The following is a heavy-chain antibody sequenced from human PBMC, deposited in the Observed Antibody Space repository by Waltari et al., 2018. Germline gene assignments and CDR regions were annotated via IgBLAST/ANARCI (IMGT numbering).Heavy chain of an antibody. D-gene: IGHD3-10*01. CDR2: INHSGST. CDR1: GGSFSGYY. J-gene: IGHJ6*02. Sequence: QVQLQQWGAGLLKPSETLSLTCAVYGGSFSGYYWSWLRQPPGKGLEWIGEINHSGSTNYNPSLKSRVTISVDTSKNQFSLKLSSVTAADTAVYYCARGRQTYYYGSGSYRYGMDVWGQGTTVTVSS. V-gene: IGHV4-34*01. CDR3: ARGRQTYYYGSGSYRYGMDV.